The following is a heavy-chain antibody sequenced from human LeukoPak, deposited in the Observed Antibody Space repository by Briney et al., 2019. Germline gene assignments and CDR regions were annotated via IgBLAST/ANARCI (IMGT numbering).Heavy chain of an antibody. CDR2: IYPGDSDT. D-gene: IGHD6-13*01. CDR1: GYRFTNYW. J-gene: IGHJ4*02. V-gene: IGHV5-51*01. Sequence: GESLKVSCKGPGYRFTNYWIGWVRQMPGKGLEWKGMIYPGDSDTRYRPSFQGQVTISADKSISTAYLQWSSLKASDTAMYYCARRSGPLVYFFFDYWGQGTLVTVSS. CDR3: ARRSGPLVYFFFDY.